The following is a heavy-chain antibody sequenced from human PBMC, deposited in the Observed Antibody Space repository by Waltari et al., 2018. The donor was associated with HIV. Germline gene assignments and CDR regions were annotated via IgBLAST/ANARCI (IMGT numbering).Heavy chain of an antibody. CDR1: GFTSSSYE. J-gene: IGHJ4*02. Sequence: EVQLVESGGGLVQPGGSLRLSCAALGFTSSSYEMNWVRQAPGKGLEWVSYISSSGGTIYYADAVKGRFTISRDNAKRTLYLQMNSLRAEDTAVYYCAREKAVVADYCGQGTLVTVSS. V-gene: IGHV3-48*03. CDR2: ISSSGGTI. CDR3: AREKAVVADY. D-gene: IGHD2-15*01.